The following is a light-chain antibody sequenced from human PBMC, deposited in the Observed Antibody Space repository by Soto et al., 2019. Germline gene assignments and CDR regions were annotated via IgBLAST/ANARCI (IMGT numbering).Light chain of an antibody. J-gene: IGKJ4*01. CDR3: QYRGT. Sequence: IVLTQSPGTLSLSLGERATLSCRASQSVGRRYLAWYQQKPGQAPILLIYDTSERASDIPGRFSGSGSGTDFTLTISRLVPEDFAVYYCQYRGTFGGGTEVEIK. CDR1: QSVGRRY. V-gene: IGKV3-20*01. CDR2: DTS.